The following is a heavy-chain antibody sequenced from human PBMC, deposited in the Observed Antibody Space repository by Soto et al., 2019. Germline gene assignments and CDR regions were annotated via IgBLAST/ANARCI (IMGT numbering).Heavy chain of an antibody. CDR1: GFTFSSYG. Sequence: GGSLRLSCAASGFTFSSYGMHWVRQAPGKGLEWVAVIWYDGSNKYYAESVKGRFTISRDNSKNTLYLQMNSLSAGDTAVYFCARDSAGYCSSSCCYTRARAYYYYGMDVWGQGTTVTVSS. D-gene: IGHD2-2*02. V-gene: IGHV3-33*01. CDR3: ARDSAGYCSSSCCYTRARAYYYYGMDV. CDR2: IWYDGSNK. J-gene: IGHJ6*02.